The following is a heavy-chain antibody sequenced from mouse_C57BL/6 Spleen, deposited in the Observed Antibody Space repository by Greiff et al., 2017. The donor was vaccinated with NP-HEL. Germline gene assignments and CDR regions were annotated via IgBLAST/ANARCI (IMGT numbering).Heavy chain of an antibody. D-gene: IGHD1-1*01. Sequence: EVQLQESGGGLVKPGGSLKLSCAASGFTFSDYGMHWVRQAPEKGLEWVAYISSGSSTIYYADTVKGRFTISRDNAKNTLFLQMTSLRSEDTAMYYCAREGGSSGDAMDYWGQGTSVTVSS. CDR1: GFTFSDYG. CDR2: ISSGSSTI. V-gene: IGHV5-17*01. J-gene: IGHJ4*01. CDR3: AREGGSSGDAMDY.